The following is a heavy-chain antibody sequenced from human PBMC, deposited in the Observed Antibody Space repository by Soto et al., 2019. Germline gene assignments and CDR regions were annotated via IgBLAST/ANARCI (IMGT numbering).Heavy chain of an antibody. J-gene: IGHJ4*01. V-gene: IGHV3-21*01. CDR3: ARVGSLTGSSCDY. Sequence: GGSLRLSCAASGFTFSNYEINWVRQAPGQGLEWVSSISTRSVYIFYADSVQGRFTISRDDAKNSLYLQMNSLRADDTVIYYCARVGSLTGSSCDYCGQRTLGAVAS. CDR2: ISTRSVYI. D-gene: IGHD3-9*01. CDR1: GFTFSNYE.